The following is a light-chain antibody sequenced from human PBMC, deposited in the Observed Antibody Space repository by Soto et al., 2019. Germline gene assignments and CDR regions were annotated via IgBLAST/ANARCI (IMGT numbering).Light chain of an antibody. CDR2: DAS. CDR3: QKYNSAPLT. V-gene: IGKV3-11*01. J-gene: IGKJ4*01. CDR1: QSVSSY. Sequence: EIVLTQSPATLSLSPGERATLSCRASQSVSSYLAWYQQKPGQAPRLLIYDASNRATGIPARFSGSGSGTDFTLTISSLEPEDFAVYYCQKYNSAPLTFGGGTKV.